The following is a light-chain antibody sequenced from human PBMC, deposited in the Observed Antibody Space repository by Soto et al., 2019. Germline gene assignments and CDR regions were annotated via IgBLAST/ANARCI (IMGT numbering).Light chain of an antibody. CDR1: QDISTY. Sequence: DIELSGPRSIMSTSVGDRVTLTCRASQDISTYLAWYQQKPGKAPNLLIYVASTLQDGVPSRFSGTGSGTEFTLTITNLQPADFATYYCQQLDSYPLTFGGGTKVDIK. CDR3: QQLDSYPLT. CDR2: VAS. J-gene: IGKJ4*01. V-gene: IGKV1-9*01.